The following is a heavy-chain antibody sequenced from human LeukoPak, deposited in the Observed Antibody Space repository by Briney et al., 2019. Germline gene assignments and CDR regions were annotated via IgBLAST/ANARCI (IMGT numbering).Heavy chain of an antibody. D-gene: IGHD5-24*01. Sequence: ASVQVSCKASGYTFTDYYIHWVRQAPGQGLEWMGWINPNSGGADYAQKFQGRVTMTRDTSMSTAYMDLNRLTSDDTAVYFCARDRYGDGFAHFDYWGQGTLVTVSS. CDR3: ARDRYGDGFAHFDY. CDR2: INPNSGGA. J-gene: IGHJ4*02. CDR1: GYTFTDYY. V-gene: IGHV1-2*02.